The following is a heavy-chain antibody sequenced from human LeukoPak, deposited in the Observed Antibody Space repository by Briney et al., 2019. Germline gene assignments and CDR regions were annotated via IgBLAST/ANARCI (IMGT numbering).Heavy chain of an antibody. V-gene: IGHV4-4*07. CDR3: AREVYCGGDCDRRSFDY. J-gene: IGHJ4*02. CDR2: IYSSGST. D-gene: IGHD2-21*02. CDR1: GGSISSYY. Sequence: SETLSLTCTVSGGSISSYYWTWTRQPAGKGLEWIGRIYSSGSTNYNPSLKSRVTMSVGASRNQFSLKLSSVTAADTAVYYCAREVYCGGDCDRRSFDYWGQGTLVTVSS.